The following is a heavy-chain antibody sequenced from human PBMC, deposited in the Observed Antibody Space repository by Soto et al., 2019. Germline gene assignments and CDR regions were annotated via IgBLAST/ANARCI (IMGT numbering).Heavy chain of an antibody. CDR2: ISAYNGNT. CDR3: ARDRAPRWLRSSWYFDY. V-gene: IGHV1-18*01. CDR1: GYTFTSYG. J-gene: IGHJ4*02. Sequence: QVQLVQSGAEVKKPGASVKVSCKASGYTFTSYGIGWVRQAPGQGLEWMGWISAYNGNTNYAQKLQGRVTMTTDTSTSTAYMELRSLRSDDTAVYYCARDRAPRWLRSSWYFDYWGQGTLVTVSS. D-gene: IGHD6-13*01.